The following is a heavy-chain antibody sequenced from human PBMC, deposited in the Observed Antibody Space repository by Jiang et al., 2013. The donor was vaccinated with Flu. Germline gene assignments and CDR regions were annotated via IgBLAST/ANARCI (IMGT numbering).Heavy chain of an antibody. D-gene: IGHD5-12*01. CDR3: ATLLRYSSNYYPRDY. Sequence: KPSETLSLTCSVSGGSIRSTSYYWIWIRQPPGKGLEWIGSVYFSGSTYYHPSLESRVTISVDTSKNQFTLKLTSVTVADTAVYYCATLLRYSSNYYPRDYWGQGTLVTVSS. V-gene: IGHV4-39*01. CDR2: VYFSGST. J-gene: IGHJ4*02. CDR1: GGSIRSTSYY.